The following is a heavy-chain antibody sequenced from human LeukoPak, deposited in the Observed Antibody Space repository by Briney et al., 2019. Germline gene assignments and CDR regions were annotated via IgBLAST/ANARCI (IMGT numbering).Heavy chain of an antibody. CDR1: GGTFSSFA. Sequence: SVKVSCKASGGTFSSFAISWVRQAPGQGLEWMGGIIPIFGTANYAQKFQGRVTITTDESTSTAYMELSSLRSEDTAVYYCAREPPSIVVVTAQSAEYFQHWGQGTLVTVSS. D-gene: IGHD2-21*02. V-gene: IGHV1-69*05. CDR2: IIPIFGTA. CDR3: AREPPSIVVVTAQSAEYFQH. J-gene: IGHJ1*01.